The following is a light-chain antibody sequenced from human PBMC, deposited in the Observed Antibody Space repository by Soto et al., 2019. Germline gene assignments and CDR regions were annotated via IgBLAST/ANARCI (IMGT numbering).Light chain of an antibody. CDR1: SSDIGAYNC. V-gene: IGLV2-14*03. Sequence: QSALTQPASVSGSPGQSITISCTGTSSDIGAYNCVSWYQQHPGKAPKLMLYDVNIPPSGVSNRFSGSKSGNTASLTISGLQAEDEADYYCTSWTTSTTMIFGGGTQLTVL. CDR2: DVN. CDR3: TSWTTSTTMI. J-gene: IGLJ2*01.